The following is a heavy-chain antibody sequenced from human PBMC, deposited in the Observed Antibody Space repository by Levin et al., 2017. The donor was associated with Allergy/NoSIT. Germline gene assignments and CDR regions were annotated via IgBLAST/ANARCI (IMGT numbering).Heavy chain of an antibody. CDR2: IRSRTYGATT. CDR1: GFTFSDYE. D-gene: IGHD3-9*01. J-gene: IGHJ4*02. Sequence: GGSLRLSCTASGFTFSDYEMTWVRQAPGKGLEWIGSIRSRTYGATTEYAASVKGRFTISRDDSKSVAYLQMSSLRTEDTAVYSCAKWAPCVSSACCQYLDRWGQGTLVTVSS. V-gene: IGHV3-49*04. CDR3: AKWAPCVSSACCQYLDR.